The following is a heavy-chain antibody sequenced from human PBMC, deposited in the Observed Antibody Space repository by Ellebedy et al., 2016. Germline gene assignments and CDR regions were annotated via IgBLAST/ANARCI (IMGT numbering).Heavy chain of an antibody. CDR3: ASRPNWYFDL. J-gene: IGHJ2*01. V-gene: IGHV4-39*01. CDR2: MYYRGST. Sequence: SETLSLTXTVSGDSIGGSIYYWDWIRQPPGKGLEWIGSMYYRGSTNYNPSLKSRVTISVDTSKNQFSLKLTSVTAADTAVYYCASRPNWYFDLWGRGTLVTVSS. CDR1: GDSIGGSIYY.